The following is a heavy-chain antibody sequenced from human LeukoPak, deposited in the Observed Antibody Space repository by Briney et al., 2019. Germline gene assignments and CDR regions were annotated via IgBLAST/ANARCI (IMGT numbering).Heavy chain of an antibody. J-gene: IGHJ4*02. Sequence: SVKVSCKASGGTCSSYAISWLRQAPGQGLEWVGGIIPIFCTANYAQKIQGRVTITADKSTSTAYMELSSLRSEDTAVYYCARASEGAAGGDWGQGTLVTVSS. CDR3: ARASEGAAGGD. V-gene: IGHV1-69*06. CDR2: IIPIFCTA. D-gene: IGHD6-13*01. CDR1: GGTCSSYA.